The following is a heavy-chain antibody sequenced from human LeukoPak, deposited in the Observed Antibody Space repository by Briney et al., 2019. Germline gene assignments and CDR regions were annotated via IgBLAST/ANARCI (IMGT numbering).Heavy chain of an antibody. CDR3: ARETSQKGAHYMDV. D-gene: IGHD3-16*01. Sequence: SETLSLTCTVSGYSISSGYYWGWIRQPPGKGLEWIGEINHSGSTNYNPSLKSRVTISVDTSKNQSSLKLSSVTAADTAVYYCARETSQKGAHYMDVWGKGTTVTISS. CDR2: INHSGST. J-gene: IGHJ6*03. CDR1: GYSISSGYY. V-gene: IGHV4-38-2*02.